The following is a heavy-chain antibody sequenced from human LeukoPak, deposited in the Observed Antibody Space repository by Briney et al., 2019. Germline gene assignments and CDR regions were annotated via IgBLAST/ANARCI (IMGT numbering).Heavy chain of an antibody. J-gene: IGHJ4*02. CDR3: ASPDCSSTGCYKPGYDY. V-gene: IGHV3-30*01. CDR2: LSYDGSNE. D-gene: IGHD2-2*02. Sequence: GRSLRLSCAASGFSFSSYAMHWVRQAPGKGLEWVADLSYDGSNEHYADSVKGRFTISRDNSKNTLYLQMNSLRAEDTAVYYCASPDCSSTGCYKPGYDYWGQGTLVTVSS. CDR1: GFSFSSYA.